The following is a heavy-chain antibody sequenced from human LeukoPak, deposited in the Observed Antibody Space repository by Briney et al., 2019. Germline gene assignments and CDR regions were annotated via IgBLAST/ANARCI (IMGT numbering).Heavy chain of an antibody. CDR1: GFTVSSNY. D-gene: IGHD5-12*01. V-gene: IGHV3-74*01. Sequence: GGSLRLSCAASGFTVSSNYMSWVRQAPGKGLEWVTRINSDGSSTSYADSVKGRFTISRDNAKNTLYLQMNSLRAEDTAVYYCARADSGYDPTDYWGQGTLVTVSS. CDR2: INSDGSST. J-gene: IGHJ4*02. CDR3: ARADSGYDPTDY.